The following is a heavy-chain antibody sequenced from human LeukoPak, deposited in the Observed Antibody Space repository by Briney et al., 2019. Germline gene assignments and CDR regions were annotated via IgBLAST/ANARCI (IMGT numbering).Heavy chain of an antibody. CDR1: GFTFSSYG. Sequence: GGSLRLSCAASGFTFSSYGMHWVRQAPGKGLERVADISYDGSNKYYADSVKGRFTISRDNSKNTLYLQMNTPRAEDTPVYFCAKDRYCGSGSYHYWGQGTLVSVSS. V-gene: IGHV3-30*18. J-gene: IGHJ4*02. CDR2: ISYDGSNK. CDR3: AKDRYCGSGSYHY. D-gene: IGHD3-10*01.